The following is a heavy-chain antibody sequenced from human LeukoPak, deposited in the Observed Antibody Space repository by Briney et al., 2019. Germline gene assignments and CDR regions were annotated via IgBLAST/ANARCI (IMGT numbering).Heavy chain of an antibody. CDR2: IYYSGST. V-gene: IGHV4-59*01. D-gene: IGHD4-17*01. CDR3: ARKKGYGWFDP. Sequence: SETLSLTCTVSGGSISSYYRSWIRQPPGKGLEWIGYIYYSGSTNYNPSLKSRVTISVDTSKNQFSLKLSSVTAADTAVYYCARKKGYGWFDPWGQGTLVTVSS. CDR1: GGSISSYY. J-gene: IGHJ5*02.